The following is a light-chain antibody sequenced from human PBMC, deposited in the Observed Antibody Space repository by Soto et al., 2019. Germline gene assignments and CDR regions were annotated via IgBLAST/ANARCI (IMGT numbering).Light chain of an antibody. CDR1: QSISSS. V-gene: IGKV1-39*01. Sequence: DIQMTQSPSSLSAPVGDRVTITCRASQSISSSLNWYQQKSGKAPKFLIYAASSLQSGVPSRFSGSGSGTEFTLTISSLQPEDFATYYCQQSYSTPLTFGGGTKVEIK. CDR3: QQSYSTPLT. CDR2: AAS. J-gene: IGKJ4*01.